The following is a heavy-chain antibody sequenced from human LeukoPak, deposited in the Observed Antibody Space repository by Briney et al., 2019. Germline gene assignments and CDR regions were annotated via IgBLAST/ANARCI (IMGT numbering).Heavy chain of an antibody. D-gene: IGHD3-10*01. Sequence: EASVKVSCKSSGYTFTSYGISWVRQAPAQGLEWMGWSSAYNGNTNYAQKLQGRVTMTTDTSPSTAYMELRSLRSDDTAVYYCARIGDYYYGSGSYLLLASDFDYWGQGTLVTVSS. CDR3: ARIGDYYYGSGSYLLLASDFDY. V-gene: IGHV1-18*01. CDR2: SSAYNGNT. J-gene: IGHJ4*02. CDR1: GYTFTSYG.